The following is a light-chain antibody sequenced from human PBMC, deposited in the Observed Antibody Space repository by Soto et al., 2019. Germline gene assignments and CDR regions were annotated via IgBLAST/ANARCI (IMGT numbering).Light chain of an antibody. CDR3: QQSYSTPLT. V-gene: IGKV1-39*01. CDR1: QTISIF. CDR2: SAS. Sequence: DIQMTQSPSSLSTSAGDRVAITCRARQTISIFLNWYQQKPGKAPKLLIHSASTLQSGVPSRFSGSGSGTDFTLSISSLQPEDSATYYCQQSYSTPLTFGGGTKVEIK. J-gene: IGKJ4*01.